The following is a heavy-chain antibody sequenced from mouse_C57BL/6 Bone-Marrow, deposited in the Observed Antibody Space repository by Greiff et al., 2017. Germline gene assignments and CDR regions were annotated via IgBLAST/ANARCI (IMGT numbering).Heavy chain of an antibody. J-gene: IGHJ2*01. D-gene: IGHD4-1*01. CDR1: GYTFTSYW. CDR2: IHPNSGST. V-gene: IGHV1-64*01. Sequence: QVQLQQPGAELVKPGASVKLSCKASGYTFTSYWMHWVKQRTGQGLEWLGMIHPNSGSTNYNEKFKSKATLTVDKSSSTAYMQLSSLTSEDSAGYYCARGRETGGDYWGQGTTLTVSS. CDR3: ARGRETGGDY.